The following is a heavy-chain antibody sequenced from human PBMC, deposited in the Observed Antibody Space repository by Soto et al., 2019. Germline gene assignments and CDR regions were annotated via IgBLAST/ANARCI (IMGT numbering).Heavy chain of an antibody. CDR3: ARGNLRRHYLDY. CDR1: GGSISSGGYY. CDR2: IYYSGST. Sequence: SETLSLTCTVSGGSISSGGYYWSWIRQHPGKGLEWIGYIYYSGSTYYNPSLKSRVTISVDTSKNQFSLKLSSVTAADTAVYYCARGNLRRHYLDYWGQGTLVTVSS. J-gene: IGHJ4*02. V-gene: IGHV4-31*03.